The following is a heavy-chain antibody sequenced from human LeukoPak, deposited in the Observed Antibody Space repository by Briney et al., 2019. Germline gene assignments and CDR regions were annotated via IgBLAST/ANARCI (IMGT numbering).Heavy chain of an antibody. Sequence: ASVKVSCNASGYTFTSYGISWVRQAPGQGLEWMGWISAYNGNTNYAQKLQGRVTMTTDTSTSTAYMELRSLRSDDTAVYYCARDCSSTSCYYYYYGMDVWGQGTTVTVSS. V-gene: IGHV1-18*01. CDR1: GYTFTSYG. J-gene: IGHJ6*02. CDR2: ISAYNGNT. CDR3: ARDCSSTSCYYYYYGMDV. D-gene: IGHD2-2*01.